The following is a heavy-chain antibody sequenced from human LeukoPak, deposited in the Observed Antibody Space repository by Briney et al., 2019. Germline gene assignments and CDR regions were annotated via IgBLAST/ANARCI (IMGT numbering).Heavy chain of an antibody. CDR2: IIPIFGTA. V-gene: IGHV1-69*06. Sequence: GSSVKVSCKASGGTFSSYAISWVRQAPGQGLEWMGGIIPIFGTANYAQKFQGRVTITADKSTSTAYMELSSLRSEDTAVYYCARGCKVRRQYYYYCYMDVWGKGTTVTISS. J-gene: IGHJ6*03. D-gene: IGHD3-10*01. CDR3: ARGCKVRRQYYYYCYMDV. CDR1: GGTFSSYA.